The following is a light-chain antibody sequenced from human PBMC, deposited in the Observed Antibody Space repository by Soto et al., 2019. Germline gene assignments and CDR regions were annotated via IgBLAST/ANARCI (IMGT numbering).Light chain of an antibody. V-gene: IGKV3-15*01. Sequence: EIVMTQSPATLSVSPGERATLSCRSSQSVSSNLAWYQQKPGQAPRLLIYGASTRATGIPARFSGSGSGTEFPLTIRGLQSEDFAVYYCQQYNTSPVMYPFGHATNRPIK. CDR3: QQYNTSPVMYP. CDR2: GAS. CDR1: QSVSSN. J-gene: IGKJ2*01.